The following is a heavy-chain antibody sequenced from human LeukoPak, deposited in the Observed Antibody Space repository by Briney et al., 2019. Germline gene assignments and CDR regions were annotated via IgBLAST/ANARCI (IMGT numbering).Heavy chain of an antibody. Sequence: SETLSLTCAVYGGSFSGYYWSWIRQPPGKGLEWIGEINHSGSTNYNPSLKSRVTISVDTSKNQFSLKLSSVTAADTAVYYCARGEDYISNWFDPWGQGTLVTVSS. V-gene: IGHV4-34*01. J-gene: IGHJ5*02. CDR2: INHSGST. D-gene: IGHD4-4*01. CDR3: ARGEDYISNWFDP. CDR1: GGSFSGYY.